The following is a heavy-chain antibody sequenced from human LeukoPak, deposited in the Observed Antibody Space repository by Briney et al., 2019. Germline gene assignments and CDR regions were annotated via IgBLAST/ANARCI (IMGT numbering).Heavy chain of an antibody. J-gene: IGHJ4*02. CDR1: GFTFSSYA. Sequence: GGSLRLSCAASGFTFSSYAMSWVRQAPGKGLEWVSAISGSGGSTYYADSVKGRFTISRDNSKNTLYLQMNSLRAEDTAVYYCAKDRSSSIFSDNDYWGQGTLSPSPQ. CDR3: AKDRSSSIFSDNDY. V-gene: IGHV3-23*01. D-gene: IGHD6-6*01. CDR2: ISGSGGST.